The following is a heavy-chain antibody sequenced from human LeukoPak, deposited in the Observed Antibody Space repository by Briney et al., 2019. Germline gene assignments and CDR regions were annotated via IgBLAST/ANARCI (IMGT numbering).Heavy chain of an antibody. Sequence: KPSGTLSLTCAVYGGSFSGYYWSWIRQPPGKGLEWIGEINHSGSTNYNPSLKSRVTISVDTSKNQFSLKLSSVTAADTAVYYCARVRRYLGGIVVVPASPGWFDPWGQGTLVTVSS. V-gene: IGHV4-34*01. D-gene: IGHD2-2*01. CDR2: INHSGST. CDR1: GGSFSGYY. J-gene: IGHJ5*02. CDR3: ARVRRYLGGIVVVPASPGWFDP.